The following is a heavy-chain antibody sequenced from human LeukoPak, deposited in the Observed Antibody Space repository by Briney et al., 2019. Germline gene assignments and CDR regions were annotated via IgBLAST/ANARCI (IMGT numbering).Heavy chain of an antibody. CDR3: ATEKGDSPDY. CDR1: GFTFSNYA. J-gene: IGHJ4*02. Sequence: GGSLRLSCAASGFTFSNYAMAWVRQAPGKGLEWVSGISGNGGNTYYVDSVKGRFNISRDNSRNTLYVQMNNLRAEDTAVYYCATEKGDSPDYWGQGTLVTVSS. V-gene: IGHV3-23*01. D-gene: IGHD2-21*01. CDR2: ISGNGGNT.